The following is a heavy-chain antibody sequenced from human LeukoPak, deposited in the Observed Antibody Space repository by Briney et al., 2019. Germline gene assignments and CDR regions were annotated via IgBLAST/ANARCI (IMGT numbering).Heavy chain of an antibody. CDR2: INPNSGGT. J-gene: IGHJ6*02. D-gene: IGHD2-15*01. V-gene: IGHV1-2*02. CDR3: AGQYCSGGSCYPGYYYYYGMDV. CDR1: GYTFTGYY. Sequence: ASVKVSCKASGYTFTGYYMHWVRQAPGQGLEWMGWINPNSGGTNYAQKFQGRVTMTRDTSISTAYMELSRLRSDDTAVYYCAGQYCSGGSCYPGYYYYYGMDVWGQGTTVTVPS.